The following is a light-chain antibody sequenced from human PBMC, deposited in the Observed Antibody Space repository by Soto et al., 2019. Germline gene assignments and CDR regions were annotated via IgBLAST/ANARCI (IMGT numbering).Light chain of an antibody. V-gene: IGLV1-40*01. CDR3: QSYDSSLGGSHYV. CDR1: SSNIGAGYD. CDR2: GNS. J-gene: IGLJ1*01. Sequence: QSVLTQPPSVSGAPGQRVTISCTGSSSNIGAGYDVHWYQQLPGTAPKLLIYGNSNRPSGVPDRFSGSKSGTSASLAITGLQAEDEADYYCQSYDSSLGGSHYVFGTGTKLTVL.